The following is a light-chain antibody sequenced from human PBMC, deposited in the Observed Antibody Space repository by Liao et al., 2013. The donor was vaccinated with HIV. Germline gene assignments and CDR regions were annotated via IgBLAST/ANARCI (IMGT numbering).Light chain of an antibody. CDR3: QVWDINSDQDVV. CDR1: DIGTRT. V-gene: IGLV3-21*01. CDR2: YDT. J-gene: IGLJ2*01. Sequence: SYVLTQPPSVSVAPGKTAMITCGGDDIGTRTVHWYQQKPGQAPVLVIEYDTVRPSGIPDRFSASDSGATATLTIRRVEVGDEADYYCQVWDINSDQDVVFGGGTELTVL.